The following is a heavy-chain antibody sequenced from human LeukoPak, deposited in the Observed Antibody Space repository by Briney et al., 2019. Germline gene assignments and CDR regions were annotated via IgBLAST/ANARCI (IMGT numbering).Heavy chain of an antibody. CDR1: GFTFSSYG. CDR3: AEDHAYTIVLMVYAIYYGMDV. Sequence: PGGSLRLSCAASGFTFSSYGMHWVRQAPGKGLEWVAVISYDGSNKYYADSVKGRFTISRDNSKNTLYLQMNSLRAEDTAVYYCAEDHAYTIVLMVYAIYYGMDVWGQGTTVTVSS. J-gene: IGHJ6*02. CDR2: ISYDGSNK. D-gene: IGHD2-8*01. V-gene: IGHV3-30*18.